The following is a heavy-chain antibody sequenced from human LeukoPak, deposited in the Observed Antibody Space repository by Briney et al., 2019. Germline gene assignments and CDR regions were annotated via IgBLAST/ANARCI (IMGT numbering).Heavy chain of an antibody. J-gene: IGHJ4*02. CDR1: GGSIRSYY. Sequence: PSETLSLTCTVSGGSIRSYYWSWIRQPAGKGLEWIGRIYTSGSTNYNPSLKSRVTMSVDTSKNQFSLKLSSVTAADTAVYYCARVNSYYYDSSGYYIFDYWGQGTLVTVSS. D-gene: IGHD3-22*01. CDR2: IYTSGST. V-gene: IGHV4-4*07. CDR3: ARVNSYYYDSSGYYIFDY.